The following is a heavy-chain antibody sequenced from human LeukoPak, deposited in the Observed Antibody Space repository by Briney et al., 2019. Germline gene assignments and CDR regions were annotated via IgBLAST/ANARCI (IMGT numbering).Heavy chain of an antibody. CDR3: ARASPVSYDYVWGSYQPMDV. D-gene: IGHD3-16*01. CDR2: ISAYNGNT. CDR1: GYTFTSYG. J-gene: IGHJ6*03. V-gene: IGHV1-18*01. Sequence: ASVKVSCKASGYTFTSYGISWVRQAPGQGLEWMGWISAYNGNTNYAQKLQGRVTMTTDTSTSTAYMELRSLRSDDTAVYYCARASPVSYDYVWGSYQPMDVWGKGTTVTISS.